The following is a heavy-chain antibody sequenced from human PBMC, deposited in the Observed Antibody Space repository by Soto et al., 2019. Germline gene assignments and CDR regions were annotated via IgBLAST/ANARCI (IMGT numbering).Heavy chain of an antibody. Sequence: PGGSLRLSCAASGFTFSSYGMHWVRQAPGRGLEWVAVISYDGSNKYYADSVKGRFTISRDNSKNTLYLQMNSLRAEDTAVYYCAKDARYSGSYYGAFDIWGQGTMVTVSS. CDR2: ISYDGSNK. CDR1: GFTFSSYG. D-gene: IGHD1-26*01. V-gene: IGHV3-30*18. J-gene: IGHJ3*02. CDR3: AKDARYSGSYYGAFDI.